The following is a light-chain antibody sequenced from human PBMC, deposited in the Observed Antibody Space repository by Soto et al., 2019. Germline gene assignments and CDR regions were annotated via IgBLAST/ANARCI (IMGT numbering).Light chain of an antibody. Sequence: DIQMTQSPSSLSASLGDRVTITCRASQGIGIYLAWYQQKPGKVPKRLIYAAFTLQSEVPSRFSGRGSGTDFTLPISSLQPEDVATYYCQKYNSAPRTFGKGTRVEI. CDR3: QKYNSAPRT. CDR2: AAF. J-gene: IGKJ1*01. V-gene: IGKV1-27*01. CDR1: QGIGIY.